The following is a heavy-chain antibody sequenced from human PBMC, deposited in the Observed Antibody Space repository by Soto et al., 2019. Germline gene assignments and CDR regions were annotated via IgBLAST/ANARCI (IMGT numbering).Heavy chain of an antibody. CDR3: ASLPDCSSTSCYDY. D-gene: IGHD2-2*01. V-gene: IGHV3-23*01. CDR1: GFTFSSYA. J-gene: IGHJ4*02. CDR2: ISGSGGST. Sequence: GGSLRLSCAASGFTFSSYAMSWVRQAPGKGLEWVSAISGSGGSTYYADSVKGRFTISRDNSKNTLYLQMNSLRAEDTAVYYCASLPDCSSTSCYDYWGQGTLVTVSS.